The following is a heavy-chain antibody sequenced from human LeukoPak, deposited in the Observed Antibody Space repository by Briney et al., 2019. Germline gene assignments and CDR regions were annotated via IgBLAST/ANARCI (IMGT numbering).Heavy chain of an antibody. CDR1: GGSISSSSYY. CDR2: IYFSGDT. D-gene: IGHD3-10*01. V-gene: IGHV4-61*02. J-gene: IGHJ4*02. CDR3: VKEELLYFGASKIRGFDS. Sequence: SETLSLTCTVSGGSISSSSYYWSWIRQPAGKGLEWIGRIYFSGDTNYNPSLKSRVTMSVDTSKNQFSLKLTSVSAADTAVYHCVKEELLYFGASKIRGFDSWGQGTLVTVFS.